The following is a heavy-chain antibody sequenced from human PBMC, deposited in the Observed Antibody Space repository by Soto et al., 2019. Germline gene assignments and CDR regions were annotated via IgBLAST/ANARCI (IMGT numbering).Heavy chain of an antibody. CDR3: ARYDYNGYYFDY. D-gene: IGHD4-4*01. V-gene: IGHV1-46*01. CDR2: INPSGGST. Sequence: ASVKVSCKASGYTFTSYAMHWVRQAPGQRLEWMGWINPSGGSTTYAQKFQGRVTMTRDTSTTTVYMELSSLKSEDTAVYYCARYDYNGYYFDYWGQGTLVTVSS. CDR1: GYTFTSYA. J-gene: IGHJ4*02.